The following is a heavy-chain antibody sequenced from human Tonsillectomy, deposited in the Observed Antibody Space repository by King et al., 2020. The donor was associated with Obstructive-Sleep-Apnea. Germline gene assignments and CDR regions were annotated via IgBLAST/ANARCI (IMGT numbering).Heavy chain of an antibody. J-gene: IGHJ5*02. CDR2: ISWNSGSI. D-gene: IGHD4-17*01. Sequence: VQLVESGGGLVQPGRSLRLSCAASGFTFDDYAMHWVRQAPGKGLEWVSGISWNSGSIGYADPVKGRFTISRDNAKNSLYLQMNSLRAEDTALYYCAKDGGGDYDGHNWFDPLGQGTLVTVSS. V-gene: IGHV3-9*01. CDR3: AKDGGGDYDGHNWFDP. CDR1: GFTFDDYA.